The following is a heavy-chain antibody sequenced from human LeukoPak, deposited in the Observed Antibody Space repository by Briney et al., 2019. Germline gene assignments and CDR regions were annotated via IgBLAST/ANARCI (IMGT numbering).Heavy chain of an antibody. D-gene: IGHD3-9*01. CDR3: ARDYDILTGPFDY. Sequence: SETLSRTCAVYGGSFSGYYWSWIRQPPGKGLEWIGEINHSGSTNYNPSLKSRVTISVDTSKNQFSLKLSSVTAADTAVYYCARDYDILTGPFDYWGQGTLVTVSS. V-gene: IGHV4-34*01. CDR2: INHSGST. CDR1: GGSFSGYY. J-gene: IGHJ4*02.